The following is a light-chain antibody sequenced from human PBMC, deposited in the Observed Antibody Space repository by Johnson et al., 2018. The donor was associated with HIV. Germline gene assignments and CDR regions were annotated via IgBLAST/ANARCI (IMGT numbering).Light chain of an antibody. Sequence: HSVLTQPPSVSAAPGQKVTISCSGSSSNIGNNYVSWYQQLPGTSPKLLIYENKARPSGIPDRFSGSKSATSATPGITGLQTGDEADYYCGTWDSSLRAYNDVFGSGTKVTVL. CDR2: ENK. J-gene: IGLJ1*01. CDR1: SSNIGNNY. V-gene: IGLV1-51*01. CDR3: GTWDSSLRAYNDV.